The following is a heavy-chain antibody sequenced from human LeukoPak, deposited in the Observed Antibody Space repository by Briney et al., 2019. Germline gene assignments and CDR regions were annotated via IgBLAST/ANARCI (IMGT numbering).Heavy chain of an antibody. Sequence: GGSLRLSCAASGFTFSSYAMSWVRQAPGKGLEWVSAISGSGGSTYYADSVKGRFTISRDNSKNTLYLQMNSLRAEDTAVYYCAKRGHDSSGYYYPFGYHYYYYMDVWGKGTTVTVSS. CDR1: GFTFSSYA. CDR3: AKRGHDSSGYYYPFGYHYYYYMDV. J-gene: IGHJ6*03. V-gene: IGHV3-23*01. CDR2: ISGSGGST. D-gene: IGHD3-22*01.